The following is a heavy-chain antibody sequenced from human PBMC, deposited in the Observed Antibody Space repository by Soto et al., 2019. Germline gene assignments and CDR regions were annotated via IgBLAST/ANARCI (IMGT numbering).Heavy chain of an antibody. CDR1: GFTFVDYA. Sequence: LSCTASGFTFVDYAMSWFRQAPGKGLEWVGFIRSKAYGGTTEYAASVKGRFTISRDDSKSIAYLQMNSLKTEDTAVYYCTAERDLPADYWGQGTLVTVFS. J-gene: IGHJ4*02. V-gene: IGHV3-49*03. CDR2: IRSKAYGGTT. CDR3: TAERDLPADY. D-gene: IGHD2-15*01.